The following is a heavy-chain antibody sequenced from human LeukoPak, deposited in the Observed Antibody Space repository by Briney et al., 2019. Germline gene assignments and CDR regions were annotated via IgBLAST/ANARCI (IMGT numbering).Heavy chain of an antibody. V-gene: IGHV4-4*07. D-gene: IGHD6-13*01. Sequence: SETLSLTCTVSGGSISSYYWSWIRQPAGKGREWIGRIHSTGSTNYNPSLKSRVAMSVDTSKNQFSLRLRSVTAADTAVYYCARQIASAGTAGFDFWGQGALVTVSS. CDR1: GGSISSYY. CDR2: IHSTGST. CDR3: ARQIASAGTAGFDF. J-gene: IGHJ4*02.